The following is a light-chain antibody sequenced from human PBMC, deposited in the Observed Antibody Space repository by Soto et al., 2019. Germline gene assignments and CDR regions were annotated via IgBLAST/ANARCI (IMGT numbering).Light chain of an antibody. CDR1: HSVSSSY. V-gene: IGKV3-20*01. J-gene: IGKJ5*01. Sequence: EIVLTQSPGTLSLSPGERATLSCRASHSVSSSYLAWYQQKPGQAPRLLIYGASSRATGIPDRFSSSGSGTDFTLTISRLEPEDFAVYYCQQYGSSPPITFGQGTRLEIK. CDR3: QQYGSSPPIT. CDR2: GAS.